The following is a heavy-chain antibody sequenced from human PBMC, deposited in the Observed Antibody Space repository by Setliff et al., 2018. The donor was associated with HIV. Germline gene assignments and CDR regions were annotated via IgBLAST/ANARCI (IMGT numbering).Heavy chain of an antibody. CDR2: ISGSGSAM. CDR3: ARLPAWTPGIAADVTDY. Sequence: PGGSLRLSCAASGFTFSSYEMNWVRQAPGKGLEWVSYISGSGSAMYYAESVKGRFTISRDNAKNSLYLQMNSLRAEDTALYYCARLPAWTPGIAADVTDYWGQGTLVTVSS. J-gene: IGHJ4*02. D-gene: IGHD6-13*01. CDR1: GFTFSSYE. V-gene: IGHV3-48*03.